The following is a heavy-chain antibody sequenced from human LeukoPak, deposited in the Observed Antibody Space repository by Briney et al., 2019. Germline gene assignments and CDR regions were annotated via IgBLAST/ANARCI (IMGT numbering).Heavy chain of an antibody. CDR1: GGSFSGYY. V-gene: IGHV4-34*01. D-gene: IGHD5-24*01. CDR2: INHSGST. CDR3: ARGQGWSGWPHKSHYFDY. J-gene: IGHJ4*02. Sequence: SETLSLTCAVYGGSFSGYYWSWIRQPPGKGLEWIGEINHSGSTNYNPSLKSRVTISVDTSKNQFSLKLSSVTAADTAVYYCARGQGWSGWPHKSHYFDYWGQGTLVTVSS.